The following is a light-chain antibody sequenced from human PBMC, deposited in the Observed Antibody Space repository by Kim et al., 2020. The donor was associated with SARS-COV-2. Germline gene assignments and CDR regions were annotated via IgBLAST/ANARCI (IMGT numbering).Light chain of an antibody. CDR1: QGISSY. J-gene: IGKJ4*01. CDR2: AAS. CDR3: QQLKSYPLT. Sequence: IQLTQSPSSLSASVGDRVTITCRASQGISSYLAWYQQKPGKAPKLLIDAASTLQGGVPSRFSGSGSGTDFTLTISSLQPEDFATFYCQQLKSYPLTFGGVTKVDIK. V-gene: IGKV1-9*01.